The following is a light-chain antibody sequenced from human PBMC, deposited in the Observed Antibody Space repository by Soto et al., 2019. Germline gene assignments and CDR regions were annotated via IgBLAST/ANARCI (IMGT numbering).Light chain of an antibody. CDR2: EVS. V-gene: IGLV2-14*01. Sequence: QSALTQPASVSGSPGQSITISCTGSSGDVGAYKYICWYQQHPGKAPKLMIYEVSNRPSGVSNRFSGFKSGNTASLTISGLQAEDEADYYCSSYSGSGTWVFGGGTKVTVL. CDR1: SGDVGAYKY. CDR3: SSYSGSGTWV. J-gene: IGLJ3*02.